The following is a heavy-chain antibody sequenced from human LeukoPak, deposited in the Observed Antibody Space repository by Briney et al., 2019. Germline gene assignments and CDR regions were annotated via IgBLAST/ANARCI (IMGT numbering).Heavy chain of an antibody. CDR3: ARDPSEGGAFDI. V-gene: IGHV4-39*07. CDR2: INHSGST. D-gene: IGHD1-14*01. J-gene: IGHJ3*02. CDR1: GGSISSSSYY. Sequence: SETLSLTCTVSGGSISSSSYYWGWIRQPPGKGLEWIGEINHSGSTNYNPSLKSRVTISVDTSKNQFSLKLSSVTAADTAVYYCARDPSEGGAFDIWGQGTMVTVSS.